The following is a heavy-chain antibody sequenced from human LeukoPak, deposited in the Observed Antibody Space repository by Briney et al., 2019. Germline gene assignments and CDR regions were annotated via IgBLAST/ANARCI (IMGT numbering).Heavy chain of an antibody. CDR3: ARKGSTWAPDY. V-gene: IGHV3-7*01. CDR2: IKQDGSEK. J-gene: IGHJ4*02. Sequence: GGSLRLSCAASGFSFDSYWMTWVRQAPGKGLEWVANIKQDGSEKYYVDSVKGRFTISRDDAKNSLYLQMNSLRAEDTAVYYCARKGSTWAPDYWGQGTLVTVSS. CDR1: GFSFDSYW. D-gene: IGHD2-2*01.